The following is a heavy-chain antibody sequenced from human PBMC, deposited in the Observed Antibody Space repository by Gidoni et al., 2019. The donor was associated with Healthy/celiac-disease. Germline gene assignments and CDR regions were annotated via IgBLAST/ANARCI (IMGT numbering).Heavy chain of an antibody. CDR1: GFTFEDYA. J-gene: IGHJ6*02. V-gene: IGHV3-9*01. D-gene: IGHD3-10*01. Sequence: EVQLVESGGGLVQPGRSLRLSCAASGFTFEDYAMHWVRQAPGKGLEWVSGISWNSGSIGYADSVKGRFTISRDNAKNSLYLQMNSLRAEDTALYYCAKVRRWFREPAEDGMDVWGQGTTVTVSS. CDR3: AKVRRWFREPAEDGMDV. CDR2: ISWNSGSI.